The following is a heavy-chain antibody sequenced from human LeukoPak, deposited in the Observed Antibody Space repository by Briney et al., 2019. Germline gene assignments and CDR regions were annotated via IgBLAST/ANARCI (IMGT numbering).Heavy chain of an antibody. CDR2: ISAYNGNT. CDR3: ARIPAINYYDSSGYYSLFDP. D-gene: IGHD3-22*01. Sequence: ASVKVSCKASGHTFTTYYVHLVRQAPGQGLEWMGWISAYNGNTNYAQKLQGRVTMTTDTSTSTAYMELRSLRSDDTAVYYCARIPAINYYDSSGYYSLFDPWGQGTLVTVSS. J-gene: IGHJ5*02. V-gene: IGHV1-18*04. CDR1: GHTFTTYY.